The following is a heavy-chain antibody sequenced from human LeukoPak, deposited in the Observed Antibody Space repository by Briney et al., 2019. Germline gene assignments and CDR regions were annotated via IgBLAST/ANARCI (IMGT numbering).Heavy chain of an antibody. V-gene: IGHV4-59*01. CDR3: ARSEGGRNSYWYFDL. CDR2: IYYSGIT. CDR1: GGSISNYY. J-gene: IGHJ2*01. D-gene: IGHD2-15*01. Sequence: SETLSLTCTVSGGSISNYYWSWIREPPGRGLEWIGYIYYSGITSYNPSLKSRVTISVDTSKNQFSLKLSSVTAADTAVYYCARSEGGRNSYWYFDLWGRGTLVTVSS.